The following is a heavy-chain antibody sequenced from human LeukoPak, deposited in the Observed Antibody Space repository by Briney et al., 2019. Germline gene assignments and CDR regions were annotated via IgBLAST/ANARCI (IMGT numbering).Heavy chain of an antibody. CDR1: GFIVSTSY. Sequence: PGGSLRLSCAASGFIVSTSYMTWVRQAPGKGLECVSIIYNNGDTYYADSVKGRFTISRDNSRNTLFLQMNSLRAEDTAIYFCARDASWNDGRGLDNWGQGTLVTVSS. D-gene: IGHD1-1*01. J-gene: IGHJ4*02. CDR3: ARDASWNDGRGLDN. V-gene: IGHV3-53*01. CDR2: IYNNGDT.